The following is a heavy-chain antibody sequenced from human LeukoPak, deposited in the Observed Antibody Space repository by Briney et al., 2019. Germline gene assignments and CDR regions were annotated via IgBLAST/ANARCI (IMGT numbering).Heavy chain of an antibody. Sequence: GGSLRLSCAASGLTFSDYSMNWFRQAPGKGLEWVSYLSSLSSSPEYADSVKGRFTVSRDNARNSLYLEMNSLTAEDTAVYYRVTGNWGLLSSDVFDIWGHGTMVSVSS. D-gene: IGHD3-16*01. CDR3: VTGNWGLLSSDVFDI. CDR2: LSSLSSSP. J-gene: IGHJ3*02. V-gene: IGHV3-48*01. CDR1: GLTFSDYS.